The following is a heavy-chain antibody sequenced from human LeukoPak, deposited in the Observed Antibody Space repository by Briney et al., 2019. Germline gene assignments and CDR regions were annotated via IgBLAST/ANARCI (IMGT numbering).Heavy chain of an antibody. V-gene: IGHV1-24*01. J-gene: IGHJ4*02. CDR2: VDTEDGGT. CDR3: ATDLASGSYFGY. D-gene: IGHD1-26*01. CDR1: GYTLTELS. Sequence: ASVKVSCKVSGYTLTELSMHWGRQAPGKGSEWMGGVDTEDGGTIYAQKFQGRVTITEDTTTDTAYMELTSLRSEDTAVYYCATDLASGSYFGYWGQGTLVTVSS.